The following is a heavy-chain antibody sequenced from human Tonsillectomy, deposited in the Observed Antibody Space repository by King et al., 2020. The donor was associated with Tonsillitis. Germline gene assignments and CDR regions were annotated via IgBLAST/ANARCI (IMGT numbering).Heavy chain of an antibody. CDR3: AGASRSGHHSSSPDV. J-gene: IGHJ6*04. Sequence: HVQLPQWGAGLLKPSETLSLTCAVSGGSFRDYFWTWIRQPPGKGLEWIGEVNHSGSPEYNPSLKSRVTISVDTSKNQFSLRLSSVTAADTAVYYCAGASRSGHHSSSPDVWGKGTTVAVSS. D-gene: IGHD3-22*01. CDR1: GGSFRDYF. CDR2: VNHSGSP. V-gene: IGHV4-34*01.